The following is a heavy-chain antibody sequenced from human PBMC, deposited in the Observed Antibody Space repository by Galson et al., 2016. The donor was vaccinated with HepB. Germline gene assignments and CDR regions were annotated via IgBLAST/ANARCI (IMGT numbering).Heavy chain of an antibody. J-gene: IGHJ2*01. V-gene: IGHV3-21*01. Sequence: SLRLSCAASGFTFSDYSMNWVRQAPGKGLEWVSSITSSSSYICYADSVKGRFTISRDNAKNSLYLQMNSLRAEDTAVYYCARRGDDSWYFDLWGRGTLVTVSS. CDR3: ARRGDDSWYFDL. D-gene: IGHD5-12*01. CDR1: GFTFSDYS. CDR2: ITSSSSYI.